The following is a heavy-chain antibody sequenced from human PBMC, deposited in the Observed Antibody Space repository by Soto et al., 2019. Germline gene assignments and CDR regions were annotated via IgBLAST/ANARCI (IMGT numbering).Heavy chain of an antibody. J-gene: IGHJ4*02. Sequence: QVQLQESSPGLVKPSQTLSLTCTVSGGSISSGGYYWSWIHQHPGKGLEWIGYIYYSGSTYYNPSLKSRVTISVDTSKNQFSLKLSSVTAADTAVYYCAMEGGIVGATAADYWGQGTLVTVSS. D-gene: IGHD1-26*01. V-gene: IGHV4-31*03. CDR1: GGSISSGGYY. CDR2: IYYSGST. CDR3: AMEGGIVGATAADY.